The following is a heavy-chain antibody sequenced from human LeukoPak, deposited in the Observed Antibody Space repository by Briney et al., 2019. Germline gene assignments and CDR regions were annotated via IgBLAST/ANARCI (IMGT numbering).Heavy chain of an antibody. Sequence: GGSLRLSCAASGFTFSSYSMNWVRQAPGKGLEWVSSISSSSSYIYYADSVKGRFTTSRDNAKNSLYLQMNSLRAEDTAVYYCVRDGGVDRLGVAVTDGFDPWGQGTLVSVSS. D-gene: IGHD6-19*01. CDR3: VRDGGVDRLGVAVTDGFDP. V-gene: IGHV3-21*01. CDR2: ISSSSSYI. CDR1: GFTFSSYS. J-gene: IGHJ5*02.